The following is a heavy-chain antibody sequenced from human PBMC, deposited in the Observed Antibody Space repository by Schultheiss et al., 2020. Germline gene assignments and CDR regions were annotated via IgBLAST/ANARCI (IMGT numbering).Heavy chain of an antibody. CDR3: VKDASSGGLFDY. J-gene: IGHJ4*02. CDR1: GFTFSSYA. D-gene: IGHD2-15*01. Sequence: RGSLRLSCAASGFTFSSYAMHWVRQAPGKGLEWVAVISYDGSNKYYADSVKGRFTISRDNSKNTLYLQMNSLRAEDTAVYYCVKDASSGGLFDYWGQGTLVTVSS. CDR2: ISYDGSNK. V-gene: IGHV3-30-3*01.